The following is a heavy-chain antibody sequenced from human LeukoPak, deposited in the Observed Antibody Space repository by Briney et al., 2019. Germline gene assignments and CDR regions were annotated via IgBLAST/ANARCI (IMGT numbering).Heavy chain of an antibody. Sequence: PGGSLTLSCAASGFTFSSYSMNWVRQAPGKGLEWVSYISSSGSTIYYADSVKGRFTISRDNAKNSLYLQMNSLRVDDTAIYYCAREVEWELPDYWGQGTPDTVSS. CDR2: ISSSGSTI. CDR1: GFTFSSYS. J-gene: IGHJ4*02. CDR3: AREVEWELPDY. V-gene: IGHV3-48*04. D-gene: IGHD1-26*01.